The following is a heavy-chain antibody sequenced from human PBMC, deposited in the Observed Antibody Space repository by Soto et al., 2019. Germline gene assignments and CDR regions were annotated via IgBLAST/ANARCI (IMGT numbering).Heavy chain of an antibody. CDR1: GATFSSYA. CDR2: IIPIFGTA. V-gene: IGHV1-69*06. J-gene: IGHJ4*02. D-gene: IGHD4-17*01. CDR3: ARGRHLTTVTSFDY. Sequence: SVKLSWKAGGATFSSYAISWVRQAPGQGLEWMGGIIPIFGTANYAQKFQGRVTITADKSTSTAYMELSSLRSEDTAVYYCARGRHLTTVTSFDYWGQGPLVTLSS.